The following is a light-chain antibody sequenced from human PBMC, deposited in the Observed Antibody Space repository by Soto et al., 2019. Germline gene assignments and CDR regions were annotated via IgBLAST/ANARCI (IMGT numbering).Light chain of an antibody. V-gene: IGKV1-8*01. Sequence: AIRMTQSPSSFSASTGDRVTITCRASQGISSYLAWYQQKPGKAPKLLIYAASTLQSGVPSRFSGSGSGTDVTLTISCLQSEDCATYYCQQYYSYPLTFGGGTKVEIK. CDR3: QQYYSYPLT. CDR2: AAS. CDR1: QGISSY. J-gene: IGKJ4*01.